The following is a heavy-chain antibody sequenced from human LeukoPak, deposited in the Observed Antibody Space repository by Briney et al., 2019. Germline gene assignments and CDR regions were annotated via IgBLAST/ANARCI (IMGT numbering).Heavy chain of an antibody. Sequence: GGSLRLSCAASGFTFSTFAMSWVRQDPGGRLEWVSSTTGAGDTTYYPEPVKGRFIFSRDNYKNTLYLQMNSLRVEDTALYFCVRDRNYYEALQRSYCSQGTLVTVSS. D-gene: IGHD3-3*01. J-gene: IGHJ4*02. CDR2: TTGAGDTT. V-gene: IGHV3-23*01. CDR3: VRDRNYYEALQRSY. CDR1: GFTFSTFA.